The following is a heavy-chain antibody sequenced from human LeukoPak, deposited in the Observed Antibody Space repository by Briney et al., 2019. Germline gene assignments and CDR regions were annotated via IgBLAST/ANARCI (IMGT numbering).Heavy chain of an antibody. D-gene: IGHD3-22*01. CDR3: ARHGRDSSAYCSHYGMDV. V-gene: IGHV5-10-1*01. CDR2: IDASDSYT. Sequence: TRGESLKISCETSGYSFSGFWISWVGQMPGKGLEWMGRIDASDSYTNYSPSFQGHVTISADKSISTAYLQWSSLKASDTAVYFCARHGRDSSAYCSHYGMDVWGQGTTVTVSS. CDR1: GYSFSGFW. J-gene: IGHJ6*02.